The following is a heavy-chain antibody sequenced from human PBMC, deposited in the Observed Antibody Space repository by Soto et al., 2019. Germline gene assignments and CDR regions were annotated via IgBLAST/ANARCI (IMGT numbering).Heavy chain of an antibody. D-gene: IGHD4-17*01. CDR1: GYSFTNYG. CDR2: ISAYNGNT. V-gene: IGHV1-18*01. Sequence: GASVKVSCKASGYSFTNYGITWVRQAPGQGLQWMGWISAYNGNTNYAQKFQGRVTMSADTSTTTAYMELRSLRSDDTAVYYCARDPADGARLMDFWAQGTTVTGSS. CDR3: ARDPADGARLMDF. J-gene: IGHJ6*02.